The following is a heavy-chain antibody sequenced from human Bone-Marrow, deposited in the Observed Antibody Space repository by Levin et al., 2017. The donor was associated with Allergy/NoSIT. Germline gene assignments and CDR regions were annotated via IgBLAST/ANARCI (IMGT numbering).Heavy chain of an antibody. CDR2: IKMKTDGGAT. D-gene: IGHD4-17*01. Sequence: GGSLRLSCAASGFTFSKAWMSWVRQAPGKGLEWVGHIKMKTDGGATDYAAPVKGRFTISRDDSENTVYLQMNSLKTEDTAVYYCTTDHGDYGLVFWGQGTTVTVSS. V-gene: IGHV3-15*01. CDR3: TTDHGDYGLVF. J-gene: IGHJ6*02. CDR1: GFTFSKAW.